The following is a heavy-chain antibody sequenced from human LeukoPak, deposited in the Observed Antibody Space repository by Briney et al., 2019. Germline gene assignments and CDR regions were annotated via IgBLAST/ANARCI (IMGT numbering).Heavy chain of an antibody. CDR2: IYPSGGTT. CDR3: ARPTGRGGYPTDPFDI. J-gene: IGHJ3*02. Sequence: SETLSLTCAVSGGSIRSSNRWSWVRQPPGKGLEWIGEIYPSGGTTNDNPSPKSRVTISVDKSTNQFSLQLSSVTAADTALYYCARPTGRGGYPTDPFDIWGQGTMVTVPS. D-gene: IGHD6-25*01. V-gene: IGHV4-4*02. CDR1: GGSIRSSNR.